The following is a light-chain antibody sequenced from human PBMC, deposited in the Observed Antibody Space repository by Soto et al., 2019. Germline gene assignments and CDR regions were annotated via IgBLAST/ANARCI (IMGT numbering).Light chain of an antibody. CDR1: SSDVGGYNY. CDR2: DVS. V-gene: IGLV2-14*01. Sequence: QSVLTQPASVSGSPGQSIIISCTGTSSDVGGYNYVSWYQQHPGKAPKLMIYDVSNRPSGVSNRFSGSKSGNTASLTISGLQAEDEADYYCSSYTSSSTRVFGTGTKLTVL. CDR3: SSYTSSSTRV. J-gene: IGLJ1*01.